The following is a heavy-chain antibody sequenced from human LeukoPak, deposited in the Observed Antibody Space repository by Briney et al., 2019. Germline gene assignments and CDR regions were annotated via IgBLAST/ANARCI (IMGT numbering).Heavy chain of an antibody. CDR2: ISRRSTTI. V-gene: IGHV3-48*01. Sequence: GGSLRLSCAASGLTFSSYSMNWVRQAPGKGLEWVSYISRRSTTIYYADAVKGRFTISRDNAKNSLYLQMNSLRAEDTAVYFCARDAVAGYIEYWGQGTLVTVSS. CDR3: ARDAVAGYIEY. CDR1: GLTFSSYS. D-gene: IGHD6-19*01. J-gene: IGHJ4*02.